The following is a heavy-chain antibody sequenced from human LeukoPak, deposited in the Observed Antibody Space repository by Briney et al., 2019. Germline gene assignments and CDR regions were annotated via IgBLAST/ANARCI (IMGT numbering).Heavy chain of an antibody. V-gene: IGHV1-69*01. Sequence: SVKVSCKASGGTFSDYVISWVRQAPGQGLNWMGGISPLLGASKHTQNFHDRVTITADESTTTAYMELSDLRSTDTAVYYSSTYDVLTGFEYWGQGTLVTVSS. CDR3: STYDVLTGFEY. J-gene: IGHJ4*02. CDR2: ISPLLGAS. CDR1: GGTFSDYV. D-gene: IGHD3-9*01.